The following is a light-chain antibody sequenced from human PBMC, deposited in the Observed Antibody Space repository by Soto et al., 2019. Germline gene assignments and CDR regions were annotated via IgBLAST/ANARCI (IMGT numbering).Light chain of an antibody. CDR3: HVYATSALYT. J-gene: IGKJ2*01. CDR2: GAS. Sequence: EIVLTQSPGTLSLSPGERATLSCRASQSVSSSYLAWYQQNRGQAPRLLIYGASSMATGIPDRFSGSGSGTDFTLTIRRVEAEGFAWDYCHVYATSALYTFDQGTNLEIK. V-gene: IGKV3-20*01. CDR1: QSVSSSY.